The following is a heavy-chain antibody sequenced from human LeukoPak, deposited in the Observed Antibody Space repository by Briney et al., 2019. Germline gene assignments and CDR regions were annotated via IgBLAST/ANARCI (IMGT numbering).Heavy chain of an antibody. D-gene: IGHD5-18*01. CDR2: INHSGST. CDR1: GGSFSGYY. Sequence: PSETLSLTCAVYGGSFSGYYWSWIRQPPGKGLEWIGEINHSGSTNYNPSLKSRVTISVDTSKNQFSLKLSSVTAADTAVYYCARRGYSLVYWGQGTLVTVPS. V-gene: IGHV4-34*01. CDR3: ARRGYSLVY. J-gene: IGHJ4*02.